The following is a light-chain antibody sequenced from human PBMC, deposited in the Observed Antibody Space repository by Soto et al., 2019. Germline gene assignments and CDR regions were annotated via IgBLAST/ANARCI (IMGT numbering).Light chain of an antibody. Sequence: QSVLTQSPSASASLGASVKLTCTLSSWHISYAIAWHQQQPEKGHRYLMKLNSDGSHSKGDGIPDRFSGSSSGTERYLTISSLQSEDEADYYCQTWSTGIRVFGGGTKLTVL. J-gene: IGLJ3*02. CDR2: LNSDGSH. CDR1: SWHISYA. CDR3: QTWSTGIRV. V-gene: IGLV4-69*01.